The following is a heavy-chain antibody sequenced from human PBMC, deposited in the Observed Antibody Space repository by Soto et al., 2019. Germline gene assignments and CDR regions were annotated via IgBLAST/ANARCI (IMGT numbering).Heavy chain of an antibody. CDR3: ARDVRFLEWQRNYYYYYGMDV. J-gene: IGHJ6*02. D-gene: IGHD3-3*01. Sequence: SETLSLTCAVYGGSFSGYYWSWIRQPPGKGLEWIGEINHSGSTNYNPSLKSRVTISVDTSKNQFSLKLSSVTAADTAVYYCARDVRFLEWQRNYYYYYGMDVWGQGTTVTVSS. V-gene: IGHV4-34*01. CDR1: GGSFSGYY. CDR2: INHSGST.